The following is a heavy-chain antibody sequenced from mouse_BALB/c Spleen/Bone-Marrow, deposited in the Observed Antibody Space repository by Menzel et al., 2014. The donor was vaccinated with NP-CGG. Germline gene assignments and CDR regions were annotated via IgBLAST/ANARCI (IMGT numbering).Heavy chain of an antibody. CDR1: GFTFSTYG. CDR2: ISSGGSYT. V-gene: IGHV5-6*03. J-gene: IGHJ2*01. Sequence: EVKVVESGGGLVKPGGSLKLSCAASGFTFSTYGMSWVRQTPDKRLEWVATISSGGSYTYYPDSVKGRFTISRDNAKNTLYLQMSSLKSEDTAMYYCARQGGYFDYWGQGTTLTVSS. CDR3: ARQGGYFDY.